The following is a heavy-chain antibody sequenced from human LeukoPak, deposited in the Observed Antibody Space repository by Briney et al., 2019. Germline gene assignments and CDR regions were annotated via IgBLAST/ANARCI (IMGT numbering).Heavy chain of an antibody. CDR1: GGSISPYY. J-gene: IGHJ6*03. CDR2: IFYSGST. D-gene: IGHD2-2*01. V-gene: IGHV4-59*01. Sequence: ASETLSLTCTVSGGSISPYYWSWLRQPPGKRLEWIGYIFYSGSTSFSPSLKSRVTMSVDTSKNQFSLKLSSVTAADTAVYYCARALVVGDATRKYYYYMDVWGKGTTVTVSS. CDR3: ARALVVGDATRKYYYYMDV.